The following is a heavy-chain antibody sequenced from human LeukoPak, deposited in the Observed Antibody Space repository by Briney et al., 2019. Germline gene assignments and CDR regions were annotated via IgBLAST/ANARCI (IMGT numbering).Heavy chain of an antibody. J-gene: IGHJ5*02. CDR2: ISSSGSTI. CDR3: ARDRSGIAARPRWFDP. Sequence: GGSLRLSCAASGFTFSDYYMSWIRQAPGKGLEWVSYISSSGSTIYYADSVKGRFTISRDNAKNSLYLQMNSLRAEDTAVYYCARDRSGIAARPRWFDPWGQGTLVTVSS. V-gene: IGHV3-11*01. D-gene: IGHD6-6*01. CDR1: GFTFSDYY.